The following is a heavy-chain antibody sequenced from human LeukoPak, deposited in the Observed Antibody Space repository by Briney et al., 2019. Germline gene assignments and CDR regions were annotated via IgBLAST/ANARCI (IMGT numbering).Heavy chain of an antibody. J-gene: IGHJ4*02. V-gene: IGHV3-30*18. D-gene: IGHD6-6*01. Sequence: GGSLRLSCAASGFTFSSYGMHWVRQAPGKGLEWVAVISYDGSNKYYADSVKGRFTISRDNSKNTLYLQMNSLRAEDTAVYYCAKGGQYSSSSWEYYFDYWGQGTLVTVSS. CDR3: AKGGQYSSSSWEYYFDY. CDR1: GFTFSSYG. CDR2: ISYDGSNK.